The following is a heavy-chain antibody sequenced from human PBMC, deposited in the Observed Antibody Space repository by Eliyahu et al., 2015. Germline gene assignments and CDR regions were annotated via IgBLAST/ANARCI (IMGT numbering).Heavy chain of an antibody. CDR3: CWAPAGRLRLL. CDR2: IYSSGST. J-gene: IGHJ4*02. D-gene: IGHD2-2*01. V-gene: IGHV3-53*01. Sequence: EVQLVESGGGLIQPGGSLRLSCAASGXTVSSNYXXWVRQAPGKGLEXVSLIYSSGSTYYADSVKGRFTISRDNSKNSLYLQMYSLRAEDTAVYYCCWAPAGRLRLLWGQGTLVTVSS. CDR1: GXTVSSNY.